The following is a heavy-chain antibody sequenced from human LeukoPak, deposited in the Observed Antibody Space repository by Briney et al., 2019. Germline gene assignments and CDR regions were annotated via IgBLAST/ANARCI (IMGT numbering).Heavy chain of an antibody. Sequence: PSETLSLTCTVSGYSISSGYYWGWIRQPPGKGLEWIGSIYHSGSTYYNPSLKSRVTISVDTSKNQFSLKLTSVTAADTAVYYCARDYAVAWGRNYYYYMDVWGKGTTVTVSS. D-gene: IGHD6-19*01. CDR3: ARDYAVAWGRNYYYYMDV. V-gene: IGHV4-38-2*02. CDR2: IYHSGST. J-gene: IGHJ6*03. CDR1: GYSISSGYY.